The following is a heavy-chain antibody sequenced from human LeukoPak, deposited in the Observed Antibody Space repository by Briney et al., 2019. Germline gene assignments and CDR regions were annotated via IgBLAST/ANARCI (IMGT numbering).Heavy chain of an antibody. D-gene: IGHD3-22*01. J-gene: IGHJ4*02. CDR3: ARLPSYYDSSGYSY. V-gene: IGHV4-38-2*01. CDR2: IYHSGST. CDR1: GYSISSGYY. Sequence: TLSLTCAVSGYSISSGYYWIWIRQPPGKGLEWIGSIYHSGSTYYNPSLKSRVTISVDTSKNQFSLKLSSVTAADTAVYYCARLPSYYDSSGYSYWGQGTLVTVSS.